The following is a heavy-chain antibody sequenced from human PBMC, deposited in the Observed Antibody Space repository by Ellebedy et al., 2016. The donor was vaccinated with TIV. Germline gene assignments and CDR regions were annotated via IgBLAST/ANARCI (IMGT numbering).Heavy chain of an antibody. CDR3: ARLLGLRHYFDS. Sequence: GGSLRLXXVASGFDFNKYSMTWVRQAPGKGLEWVAFTTTGGSYIYYADSVRGRFTISRDNARNLLFLQMDALRGEDSAMYYCARLLGLRHYFDSWGQGALVTVAS. CDR1: GFDFNKYS. CDR2: TTTGGSYI. D-gene: IGHD6-6*01. J-gene: IGHJ4*02. V-gene: IGHV3-21*01.